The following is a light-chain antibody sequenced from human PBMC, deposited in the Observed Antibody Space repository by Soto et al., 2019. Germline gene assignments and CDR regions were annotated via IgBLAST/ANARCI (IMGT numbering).Light chain of an antibody. CDR2: GAS. CDR3: QQYNNWPRT. V-gene: IGKV3D-15*01. Sequence: EFVLTQSPGTLSLSPGERATLSCRASQTVRNNYLAWYQQKPGQAPRLLIYGASNRATGIPDRFSGSGSGTEFTLTISSLQSEDFAVYYCQQYNNWPRTFGQGTRLEIK. J-gene: IGKJ5*01. CDR1: QTVRNN.